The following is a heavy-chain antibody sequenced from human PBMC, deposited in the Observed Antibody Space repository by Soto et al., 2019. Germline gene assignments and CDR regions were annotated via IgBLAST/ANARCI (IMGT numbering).Heavy chain of an antibody. Sequence: GGSLRLSCAASGFPFGTYGMHWVRQAPGKGLDWVAVISYDGDKTYYADSVKGRFTISRDNSNNTLYLLMNSLRADDTAVYFCAKWSGSYDVRSGYYSSSVYYFDYWGQGTLVTVSS. J-gene: IGHJ4*02. CDR2: ISYDGDKT. CDR3: AKWSGSYDVRSGYYSSSVYYFDY. D-gene: IGHD3-3*01. V-gene: IGHV3-30*18. CDR1: GFPFGTYG.